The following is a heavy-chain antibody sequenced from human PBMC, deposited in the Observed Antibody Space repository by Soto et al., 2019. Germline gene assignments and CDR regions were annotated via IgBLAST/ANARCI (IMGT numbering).Heavy chain of an antibody. J-gene: IGHJ4*01. Sequence: PSETLSLTCAVYGGSFSGYYWSWIRQPPGKGLEWIGEINHSGSTDYNPSLKSRVTISVDRSKNQFSLKLSSVTAADTAVYYCARDPPSYWGQGPLVTRSS. CDR3: ARDPPSY. CDR1: GGSFSGYY. CDR2: INHSGST. V-gene: IGHV4-34*01.